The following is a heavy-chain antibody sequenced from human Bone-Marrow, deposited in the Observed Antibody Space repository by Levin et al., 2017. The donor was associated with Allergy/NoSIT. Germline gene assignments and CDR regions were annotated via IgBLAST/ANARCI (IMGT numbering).Heavy chain of an antibody. J-gene: IGHJ4*02. CDR3: ARGTVVRYCSGGSCYSNFDY. CDR1: GFTFSSYS. CDR2: ISSSSSTI. D-gene: IGHD2-15*01. Sequence: GESLKISCAASGFTFSSYSMNWVRQAPGKGLEWVSYISSSSSTIYYADSVKGRFTISRDNAKNSLYLQMNSLRAEDTAVYYCARGTVVRYCSGGSCYSNFDYWGQGTLVTVSS. V-gene: IGHV3-48*01.